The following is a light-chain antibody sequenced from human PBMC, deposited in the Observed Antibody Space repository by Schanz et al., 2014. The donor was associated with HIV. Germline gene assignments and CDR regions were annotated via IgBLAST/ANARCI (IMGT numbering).Light chain of an antibody. CDR2: DVT. V-gene: IGLV2-14*03. J-gene: IGLJ2*01. CDR1: SSDVGADNS. Sequence: QSALTQPASVSGSPGQSITISCTGTSSDVGADNSVSWYQQHPGRAPRLLVYDVTYRPSGVSNRFSGSKSGNTASLTISGLQPEDEADYYCISYTSDTVVFGGGTKLTVL. CDR3: ISYTSDTVV.